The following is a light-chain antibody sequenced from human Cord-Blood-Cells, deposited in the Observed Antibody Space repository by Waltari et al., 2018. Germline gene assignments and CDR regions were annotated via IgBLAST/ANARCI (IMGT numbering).Light chain of an antibody. Sequence: QSALTQPASVSGSPGQSITISCTGTSSDVGGYNYVSWYQQHPGKAPKLMIYEVSNRPSGLSNRFSVSKSGNTASLTISGLQAEDEADYYCSSYTSSSTLVFGTGTKVTVL. CDR1: SSDVGGYNY. CDR3: SSYTSSSTLV. J-gene: IGLJ1*01. CDR2: EVS. V-gene: IGLV2-14*01.